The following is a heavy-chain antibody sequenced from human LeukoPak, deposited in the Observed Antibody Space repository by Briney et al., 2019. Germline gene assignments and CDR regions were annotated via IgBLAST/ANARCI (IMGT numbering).Heavy chain of an antibody. CDR1: GGSISSYY. CDR2: IYYSGST. D-gene: IGHD4-23*01. CDR3: ARDLRWGYNWFDP. J-gene: IGHJ5*02. V-gene: IGHV4-59*01. Sequence: SETLSLTCTVSGGSISSYYWSWIRQPPGKGLEWIGYIYYSGSTNYNPSPKSRVTISVDTSKNQFSLKLSSVTAADTAVYYCARDLRWGYNWFDPWGQGTLVTVSS.